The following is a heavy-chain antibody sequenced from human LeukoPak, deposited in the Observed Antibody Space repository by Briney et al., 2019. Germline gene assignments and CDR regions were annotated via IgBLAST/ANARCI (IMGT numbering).Heavy chain of an antibody. V-gene: IGHV4-34*01. J-gene: IGHJ4*02. Sequence: PSETLSLTCAVYGGSFSGYYWSWIRRPPGKGLEWIGEINHSGSTNYNPSLKSRVTISVNTSKNQFSLKLSSVTAADTAVYYCARGPSYTYYYDRSGYYLNCWGQGTLVTVSS. D-gene: IGHD3-22*01. CDR1: GGSFSGYY. CDR3: ARGPSYTYYYDRSGYYLNC. CDR2: INHSGST.